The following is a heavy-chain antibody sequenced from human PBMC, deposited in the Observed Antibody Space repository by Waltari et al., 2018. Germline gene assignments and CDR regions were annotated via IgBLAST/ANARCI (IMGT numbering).Heavy chain of an antibody. D-gene: IGHD2-8*01. CDR2: ISSSSSYI. Sequence: EVQLVESGGGLVKPGGSLRLSCAASGFTFSSYSMNWVRQAPGKGLEWVSSISSSSSYIYYEDSVKGRFTISRDNAKNSLYLQMNSLRAEDTAVYYCARDTVDIVLMVYASGDAFDIWGQGTMVTVSS. J-gene: IGHJ3*02. CDR3: ARDTVDIVLMVYASGDAFDI. V-gene: IGHV3-21*01. CDR1: GFTFSSYS.